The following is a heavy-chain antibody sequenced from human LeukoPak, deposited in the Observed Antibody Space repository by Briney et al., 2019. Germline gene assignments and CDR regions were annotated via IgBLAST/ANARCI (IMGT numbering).Heavy chain of an antibody. V-gene: IGHV3-33*01. CDR3: ARDDDGSGKYGQLY. CDR2: FWSDGRQK. Sequence: PGRSLRLSCAASGFSFSNYGFHWVRQAPGKGLEWVPVFWSDGRQKYYVDSVKGRFTVSRDTSKKTVYLQMNSLRAEDTAVYYCARDDDGSGKYGQLYWGQGTLVTVSS. CDR1: GFSFSNYG. D-gene: IGHD3-10*01. J-gene: IGHJ4*02.